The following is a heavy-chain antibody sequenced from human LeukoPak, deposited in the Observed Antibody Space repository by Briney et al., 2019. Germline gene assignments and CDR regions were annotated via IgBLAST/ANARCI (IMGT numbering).Heavy chain of an antibody. CDR2: IYYSGST. J-gene: IGHJ2*01. Sequence: SETLSLTCTVSGGSISSYYWSWIRQPPGKGLEWIGYIYYSGSTNYNPSLKSRVTISVDTSKNQFSLKLSSVTAADTAVYYCARVRGGGYWYFDLWGRGTLVTVSS. CDR1: GGSISSYY. CDR3: ARVRGGGYWYFDL. V-gene: IGHV4-59*01. D-gene: IGHD2-15*01.